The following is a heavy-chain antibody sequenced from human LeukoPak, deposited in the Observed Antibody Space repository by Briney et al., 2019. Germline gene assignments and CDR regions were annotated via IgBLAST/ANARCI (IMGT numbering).Heavy chain of an antibody. D-gene: IGHD3-10*01. J-gene: IGHJ4*02. Sequence: PSQTLSLTCTVSGGSISSGSYYWSWIRQPPGKGLEWIGSINYSGTTYYNPSLKSRVSISVDTSKNQFSLRLSSATAADTAVYYCARHYMGSYYNHGLDSWGQGTVVTVSS. CDR1: GGSISSGSYY. CDR2: INYSGTT. CDR3: ARHYMGSYYNHGLDS. V-gene: IGHV4-39*01.